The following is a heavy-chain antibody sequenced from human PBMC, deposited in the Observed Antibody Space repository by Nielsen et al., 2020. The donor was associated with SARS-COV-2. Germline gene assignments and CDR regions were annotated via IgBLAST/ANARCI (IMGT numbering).Heavy chain of an antibody. V-gene: IGHV3-9*01. CDR3: ARDAGIDY. D-gene: IGHD1-14*01. CDR1: GFTFDDYA. CDR2: ISWNSGSI. J-gene: IGHJ4*02. Sequence: SLKISCAASGFTFDDYAMHWVRQAPGKGLEWVSGISWNSGSIGYADSVKGRFTISRDNAKNSLYLQMNSLRHEDTAVYYCARDAGIDYWGQGTLVTVSS.